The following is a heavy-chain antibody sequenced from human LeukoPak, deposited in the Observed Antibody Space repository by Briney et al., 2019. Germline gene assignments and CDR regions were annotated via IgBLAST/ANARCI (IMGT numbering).Heavy chain of an antibody. CDR1: GGSINSYY. CDR2: IYYSGST. V-gene: IGHV4-59*01. D-gene: IGHD1-1*01. CDR3: TRGDWNPVYFDY. Sequence: SETLSLTCTVSGGSINSYYWSWIRQPPGKGLEWIGYIYYSGSTNYNPSLKSRVTISVGTSKMQFSLKMSSVTAADTAVYYCTRGDWNPVYFDYWGQGTLVTVSS. J-gene: IGHJ4*02.